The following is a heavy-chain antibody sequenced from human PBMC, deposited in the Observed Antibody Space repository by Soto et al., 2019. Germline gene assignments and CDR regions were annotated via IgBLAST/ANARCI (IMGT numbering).Heavy chain of an antibody. CDR3: AKGGGSGWSLRDYYYYYMDV. CDR1: GFTFSSYG. CDR2: ISYDGSNK. Sequence: GGSLRLSCAASGFTFSSYGMHWVRQAPGKGLEWVAVISYDGSNKYYADSVKGRFTISRDNSKNTLYLQMNSLRAEDTAVYYCAKGGGSGWSLRDYYYYYMDVWGKGTTVTVSS. J-gene: IGHJ6*03. V-gene: IGHV3-30*18. D-gene: IGHD6-19*01.